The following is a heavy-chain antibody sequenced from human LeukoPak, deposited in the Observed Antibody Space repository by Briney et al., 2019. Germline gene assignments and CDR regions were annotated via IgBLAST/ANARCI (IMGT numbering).Heavy chain of an antibody. CDR2: ISYDGSYQ. V-gene: IGHV3-30*04. Sequence: GGSLRLSCAVSGFTFSAYGMHWVRQAPGKGLEWVAIISYDGSYQAYADSVKGRFTVFRDSSKNTLYLQLNSLRPEDTGLYYCARERRRDGYNYKDYWGQGTQVSVSS. CDR1: GFTFSAYG. D-gene: IGHD5-24*01. J-gene: IGHJ4*02. CDR3: ARERRRDGYNYKDY.